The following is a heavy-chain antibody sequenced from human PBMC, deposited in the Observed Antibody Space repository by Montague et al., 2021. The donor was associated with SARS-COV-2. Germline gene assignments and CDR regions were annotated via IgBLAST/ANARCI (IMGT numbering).Heavy chain of an antibody. J-gene: IGHJ3*01. D-gene: IGHD5-18*01. V-gene: IGHV4-39*01. CDR1: GGSISNSIYD. CDR2: IYYTGST. CDR3: ARPGRGYSYGFDGFEV. Sequence: SETLSLTCTVSGGSISNSIYDWGWIRQPPGKGLEWIGSIYYTGSTYYNPSLKSRVTISMNTSNNQFFLKLTSVTAADTAVYYCARPGRGYSYGFDGFEVWGQGTMVTVSS.